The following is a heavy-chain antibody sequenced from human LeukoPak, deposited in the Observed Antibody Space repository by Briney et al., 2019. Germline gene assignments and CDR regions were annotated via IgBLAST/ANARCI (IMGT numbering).Heavy chain of an antibody. CDR1: GGSFSGYY. J-gene: IGHJ3*02. V-gene: IGHV4-34*01. CDR2: MNHSGST. Sequence: SETLSLTCAVYGGSFSGYYWSWIRQPPGKGLEWIGEMNHSGSTNYNPSLKSRVTISLDTSRNQFSLKLTSVTAADTAVYYCAKSNGYGLVDIWGQGTMVTVSS. CDR3: AKSNGYGLVDI. D-gene: IGHD3-10*01.